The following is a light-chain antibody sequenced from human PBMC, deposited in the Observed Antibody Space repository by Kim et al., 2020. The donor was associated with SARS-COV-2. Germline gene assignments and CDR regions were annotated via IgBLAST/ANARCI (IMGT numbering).Light chain of an antibody. Sequence: LGQKVRITCQGDSLRSYYASWYQQKPGQAPVLVIYGKNNRPSGIPDRFSGSSSGNTASLTITGAQAEDEADYYCNSRDSSGNPNWVFGGGTQLTVL. CDR2: GKN. CDR3: NSRDSSGNPNWV. CDR1: SLRSYY. V-gene: IGLV3-19*01. J-gene: IGLJ3*02.